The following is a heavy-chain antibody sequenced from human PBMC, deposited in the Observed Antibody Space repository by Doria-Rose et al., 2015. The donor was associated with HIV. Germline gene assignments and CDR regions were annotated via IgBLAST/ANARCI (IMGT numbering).Heavy chain of an antibody. CDR3: ARIKSSRWYHKYYFDF. Sequence: QITLKGSGPVLVKPTETLTLTCTVSGVSLSSPGMGVSWIRQPPGKALEWLANIFSDDERSYKTSLKSRLIISRGTSKSQVVLTMTDMDPVDTATYYCARIKSSRWYHKYYFDFWGQGTLVIVS. CDR2: IFSDDER. V-gene: IGHV2-26*01. D-gene: IGHD6-13*01. CDR1: GVSLSSPGMG. J-gene: IGHJ4*02.